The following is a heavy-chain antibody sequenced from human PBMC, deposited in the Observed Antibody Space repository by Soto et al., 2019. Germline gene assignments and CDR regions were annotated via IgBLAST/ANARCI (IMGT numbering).Heavy chain of an antibody. J-gene: IGHJ4*02. CDR3: AKQRAGYGSGSDTYYFDF. CDR1: GFTFSTYA. D-gene: IGHD3-10*01. CDR2: LSGSGGTT. Sequence: EVQLLESGGGLVQPGWSLRLSCSTSGFTFSTYAMNWVRQAPGKGLEWVSALSGSGGTTYYADSVRGRFTISRDNSKNTLFLQMNSLRAEDTALYYCAKQRAGYGSGSDTYYFDFWGQGTPVTVSS. V-gene: IGHV3-23*01.